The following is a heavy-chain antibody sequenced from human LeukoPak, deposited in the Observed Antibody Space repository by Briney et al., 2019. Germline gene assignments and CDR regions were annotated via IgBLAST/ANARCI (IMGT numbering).Heavy chain of an antibody. J-gene: IGHJ3*02. CDR3: ARTGRVLAATLYLDALDI. CDR1: GYRFTNYW. Sequence: GESLKISCQGSGYRFTNYWIGWVRQMPGKGLEWMGIIYPGDSETKYSPSFQGQVTISADKSISTAYLQWSSLKASDTAIYYCARTGRVLAATLYLDALDIWGQGTMVTVSS. D-gene: IGHD2-15*01. CDR2: IYPGDSET. V-gene: IGHV5-51*01.